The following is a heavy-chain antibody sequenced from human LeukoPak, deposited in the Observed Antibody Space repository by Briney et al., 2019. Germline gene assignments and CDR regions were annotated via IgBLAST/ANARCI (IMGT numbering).Heavy chain of an antibody. CDR1: GFTFSSYG. CDR3: ARDPAPRGYSYGYCDY. V-gene: IGHV3-23*01. Sequence: GGSLRLSCAASGFTFSSYGMSWVRQAPGKGLEWVSAISGSGGSTYYADSVKGRFTISRDNSKNTLYLQMNSLRAEDTAVYYCARDPAPRGYSYGYCDYWGQGTLVTVSS. D-gene: IGHD5-18*01. CDR2: ISGSGGST. J-gene: IGHJ4*02.